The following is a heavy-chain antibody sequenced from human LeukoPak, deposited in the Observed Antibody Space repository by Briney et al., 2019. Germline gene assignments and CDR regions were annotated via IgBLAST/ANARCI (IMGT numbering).Heavy chain of an antibody. CDR1: GGSISSGGYY. Sequence: PSETLSLTCTVSGGSISSGGYYWSWIRQHPGKGLEWIGYIYYSGSTYYNPSLKSRVTISVDTSKNQFSLKLSSVTAADTAVYYCARSLHYYDSSGYFLWGQGTLVTVSS. CDR3: ARSLHYYDSSGYFL. J-gene: IGHJ4*02. V-gene: IGHV4-31*03. CDR2: IYYSGST. D-gene: IGHD3-22*01.